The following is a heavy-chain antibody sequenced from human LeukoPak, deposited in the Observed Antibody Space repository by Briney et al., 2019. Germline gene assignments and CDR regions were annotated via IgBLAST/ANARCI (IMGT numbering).Heavy chain of an antibody. Sequence: SETLSLTCTVSGGSISSYYWSWIRQPAGKGLEWIGRMYTSGSTNQNPSLKSRVTISVDKSKNQFSLKLSSVTAADTAVYYCARDRIGPFYAFDIWGQATMVTVSS. CDR1: GGSISSYY. V-gene: IGHV4-4*07. CDR2: MYTSGST. CDR3: ARDRIGPFYAFDI. J-gene: IGHJ3*02. D-gene: IGHD2/OR15-2a*01.